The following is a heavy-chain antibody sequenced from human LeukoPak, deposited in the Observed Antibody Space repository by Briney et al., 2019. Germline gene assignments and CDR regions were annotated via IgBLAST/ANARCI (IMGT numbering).Heavy chain of an antibody. CDR3: ARVLRGNDAFDI. V-gene: IGHV1-69*05. D-gene: IGHD1-26*01. CDR1: GYTFTGYY. CDR2: IIPIFGTA. Sequence: GASVKVSCKASGYTFTGYYMHWVRQAPGQGLEWMGGIIPIFGTANYAQKFQGRVTITTDESTSTAYMELSSLRSEDTAVYYCARVLRGNDAFDIWGQGTMVTVSS. J-gene: IGHJ3*02.